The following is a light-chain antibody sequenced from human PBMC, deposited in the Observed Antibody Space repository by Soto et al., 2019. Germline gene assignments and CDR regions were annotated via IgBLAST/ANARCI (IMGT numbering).Light chain of an antibody. CDR1: QSVSDSY. CDR2: NAS. V-gene: IGKV3-20*01. J-gene: IGKJ2*01. CDR3: QHYNSVYT. Sequence: EIVLTQSPGTLSLSPGERATLSCRASQSVSDSYLAWYQQKRGQAPRLPIYNASNRATGIPDRFSGSGSGTDFPLTISILEPEDFAVYYCQHYNSVYTFGQGTKLEIK.